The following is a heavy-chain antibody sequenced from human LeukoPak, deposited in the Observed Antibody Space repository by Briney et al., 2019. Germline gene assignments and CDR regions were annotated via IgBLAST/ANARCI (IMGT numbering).Heavy chain of an antibody. CDR1: GFTFDDYA. CDR3: AKLTRPFDY. D-gene: IGHD6-6*01. J-gene: IGHJ4*02. Sequence: GGSLRLSCAASGFTFDDYAMHWVRQAPGKGLEWVSLISGDGGSTYYADSVKGRFTISRDHSKNSLYLQMNRLRTEDIALYYCAKLTRPFDYWGQGTLVTVSS. CDR2: ISGDGGST. V-gene: IGHV3-43*02.